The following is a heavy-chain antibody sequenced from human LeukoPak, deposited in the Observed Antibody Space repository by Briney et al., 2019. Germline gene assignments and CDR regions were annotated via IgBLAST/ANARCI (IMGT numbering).Heavy chain of an antibody. V-gene: IGHV3-23*03. Sequence: GGSLRLSCAASGFTFSSYAMSWVRQAPGKGLVWVSRINSDGSSTNYADSVKGRFTISRDDSKNTLYLQMNSLKTEDTAVYYCTTDLRWEHPVFDYWGQGTLVTVSS. CDR3: TTDLRWEHPVFDY. CDR1: GFTFSSYA. J-gene: IGHJ4*02. D-gene: IGHD1-26*01. CDR2: INSDGSST.